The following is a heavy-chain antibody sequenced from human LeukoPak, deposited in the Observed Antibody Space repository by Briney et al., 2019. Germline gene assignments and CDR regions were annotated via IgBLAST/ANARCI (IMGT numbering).Heavy chain of an antibody. V-gene: IGHV4-30-4*08. Sequence: SETLSLTCTVSGGSISSGDYYWIWIRQPPGKGLEWIGYIYYRGTTYYNPSLKSRVTLSVDTSKNQFSLKLSSVTAADTAVYYCARLGLPGELLDYWGQGTLVTVSS. CDR3: ARLGLPGELLDY. J-gene: IGHJ4*02. CDR1: GGSISSGDYY. CDR2: IYYRGTT. D-gene: IGHD3-10*01.